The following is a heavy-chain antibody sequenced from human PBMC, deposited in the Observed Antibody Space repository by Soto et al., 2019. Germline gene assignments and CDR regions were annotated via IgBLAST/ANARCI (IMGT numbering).Heavy chain of an antibody. CDR1: GFSVSAYT. Sequence: QVQLVESGGGVVQPGRSLRLSCAASGFSVSAYTVHWVRQAPGKGLEWVAVISSDGNHKYYTDSVKGRFAISRDTSTNTAFLQMSSLGPEDTAVYYCARWEQPLFDYWGQGTLVTVSS. J-gene: IGHJ4*02. CDR3: ARWEQPLFDY. CDR2: ISSDGNHK. V-gene: IGHV3-30*09. D-gene: IGHD1-1*01.